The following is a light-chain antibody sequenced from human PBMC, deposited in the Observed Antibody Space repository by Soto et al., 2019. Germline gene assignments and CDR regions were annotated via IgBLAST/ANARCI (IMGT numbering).Light chain of an antibody. CDR1: SSDVGGYNY. J-gene: IGLJ1*01. CDR2: DVS. CDR3: SSYTTSNTRQIV. V-gene: IGLV2-14*03. Sequence: SALTQPASVSGXXXXXITISCTGTSSDVGGYNYVSWYQHHPGKAPKLMIYDVSNRPSGVSNRFSGSKSGNTASLTISGLQPEDEADYYCSSYTTSNTRQIVFGTGTKVTV.